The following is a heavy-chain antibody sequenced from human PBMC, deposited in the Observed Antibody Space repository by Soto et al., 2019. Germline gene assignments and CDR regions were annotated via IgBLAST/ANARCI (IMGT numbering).Heavy chain of an antibody. Sequence: GGSLRLSCAASGFTVRAYAMSWVRQAPGKGLEWVANIKQDGSEKYYVDSVKGRFTISRDNAKNSLYLQMNSLRAEDTAVYYCARAMLNGPLMNYDFWSGPQVYFDYWGQGTLVTVSS. CDR3: ARAMLNGPLMNYDFWSGPQVYFDY. J-gene: IGHJ4*02. D-gene: IGHD3-3*01. CDR1: GFTVRAYA. CDR2: IKQDGSEK. V-gene: IGHV3-7*01.